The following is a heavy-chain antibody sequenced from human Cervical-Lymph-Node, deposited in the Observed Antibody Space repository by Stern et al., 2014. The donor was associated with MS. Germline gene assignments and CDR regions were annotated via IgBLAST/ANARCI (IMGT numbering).Heavy chain of an antibody. D-gene: IGHD4-23*01. CDR1: GFTFSSSG. CDR2: IWYDGSNT. CDR3: AREGGNTAEYFQH. Sequence: VQLEESGGGVVQPGRSLRLSCAASGFTFSSSGMHWVRQAPGKGLERLAIIWYDGSNTYYADSVKGRFTISRDNSKNTLYLQMNSLRAEDTAVYYCAREGGNTAEYFQHWGQGTLVTVSS. J-gene: IGHJ1*01. V-gene: IGHV3-33*01.